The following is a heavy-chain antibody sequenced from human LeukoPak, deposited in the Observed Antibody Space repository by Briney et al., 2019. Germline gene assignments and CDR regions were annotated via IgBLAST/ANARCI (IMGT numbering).Heavy chain of an antibody. CDR3: ARDLAYGDYPDY. J-gene: IGHJ4*02. CDR2: ISGSGGST. V-gene: IGHV3-23*01. D-gene: IGHD4-17*01. CDR1: GFTFSSYN. Sequence: GGSLRLSCAASGFTFSSYNMSWVRQAPGKGLEWVSAISGSGGSTYYADSVKGRFTISRDNAKNTLYLQMNSLRAEDTAVYYCARDLAYGDYPDYWGQGTLVTVSS.